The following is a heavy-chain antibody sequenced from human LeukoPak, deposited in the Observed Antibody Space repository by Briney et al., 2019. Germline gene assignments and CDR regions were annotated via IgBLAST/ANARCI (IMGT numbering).Heavy chain of an antibody. CDR2: IIPMFGTA. Sequence: SSVTVSCKASGGTFSTYAISWVRQAPGQGLEGMGGIIPMFGTANYAQKSQGRVTITADESTNTAHMELSSLRSEDTAVYYCARGAAAGTRVFRFDYWGQGTLVTVSS. CDR3: ARGAAAGTRVFRFDY. CDR1: GGTFSTYA. D-gene: IGHD6-13*01. V-gene: IGHV1-69*13. J-gene: IGHJ4*02.